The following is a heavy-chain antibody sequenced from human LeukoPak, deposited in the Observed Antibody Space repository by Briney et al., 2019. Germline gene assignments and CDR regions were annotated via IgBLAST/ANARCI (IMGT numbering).Heavy chain of an antibody. Sequence: GGSLRLSCAASGFTFSSYGMHWVRQAPGKGLEWVAVISYDGSNKYYADSVKGRFTISRDNSKNTLYLQMNSLRAEDTAVYYCARGSHSSGWYRGYYIDYWGQGTLVTVSS. J-gene: IGHJ4*02. CDR3: ARGSHSSGWYRGYYIDY. D-gene: IGHD6-19*01. CDR1: GFTFSSYG. V-gene: IGHV3-30*03. CDR2: ISYDGSNK.